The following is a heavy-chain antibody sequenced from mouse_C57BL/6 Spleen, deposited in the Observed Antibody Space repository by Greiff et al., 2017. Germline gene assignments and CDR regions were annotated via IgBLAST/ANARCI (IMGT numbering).Heavy chain of an antibody. CDR3: ARGGYCSSYWYFDV. V-gene: IGHV3-6*01. J-gene: IGHJ1*03. CDR1: GYSITSGYY. D-gene: IGHD1-1*01. Sequence: EVQVVESGPGLVKPSQSLSLTCSVTGYSITSGYYWNWIRQFPGNKLEWLGYISYDGSNNYNPSLKNRISITRDTSKNQFFLKLNSVTTEDTATYYCARGGYCSSYWYFDVWGTGTTVTVSS. CDR2: ISYDGSN.